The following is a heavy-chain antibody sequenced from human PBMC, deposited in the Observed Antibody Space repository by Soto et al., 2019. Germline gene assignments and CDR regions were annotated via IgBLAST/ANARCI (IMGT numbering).Heavy chain of an antibody. CDR2: ISYTGDT. CDR3: ARIIVGVTVDL. CDR1: GDSVSSDSYF. V-gene: IGHV4-61*01. D-gene: IGHD1-26*01. Sequence: PSETLSLTCTVSGDSVSSDSYFWTWIRHPPGKGLEWIAYISYTGDTNYNPSLKSRVTISVDTSTNQFFPTLTSVTAADTAVYFCARIIVGVTVDLWGQGSLVTVSS. J-gene: IGHJ5*02.